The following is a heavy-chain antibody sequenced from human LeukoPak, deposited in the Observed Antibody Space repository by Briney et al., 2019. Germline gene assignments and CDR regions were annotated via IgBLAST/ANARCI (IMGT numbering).Heavy chain of an antibody. CDR2: ISGSGGST. D-gene: IGHD7-27*01. Sequence: PGGSLRLSCAASGFTVSSNYMSWVRQAPGKGLEWVSAISGSGGSTYYADSAKGRFTISRDNSKNTLYLQMNSLRAEDTAVYYCAKPLGIGDYWGQGTLVTVSS. CDR3: AKPLGIGDY. CDR1: GFTVSSNY. J-gene: IGHJ4*02. V-gene: IGHV3-23*01.